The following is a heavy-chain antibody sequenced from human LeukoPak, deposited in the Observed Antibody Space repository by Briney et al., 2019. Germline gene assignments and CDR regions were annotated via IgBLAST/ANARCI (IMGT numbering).Heavy chain of an antibody. J-gene: IGHJ5*02. D-gene: IGHD4-17*01. CDR2: VHYSGST. CDR1: GDSISGYY. Sequence: SETLSLTCTVSGDSISGYYWNWIRQPPGKGREWMGFVHYSGSTNYNPFLKSRVTISVDISKNQFSLNLSSVTAADTAVYYCARARGGYGDYGSWFDPWGQGTLVPVSS. V-gene: IGHV4-59*01. CDR3: ARARGGYGDYGSWFDP.